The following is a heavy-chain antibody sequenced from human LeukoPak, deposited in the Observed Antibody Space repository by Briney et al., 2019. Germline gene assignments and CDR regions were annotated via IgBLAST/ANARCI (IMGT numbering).Heavy chain of an antibody. V-gene: IGHV3-23*01. Sequence: GGSLRLSCVASGFTFGTYLMIWVRQGPGKRLEWVAAISRGSENTYYADSVKGRCTISRDNPKNTVSLQMNSLRAEDTAVYYCERPITIFGVGSDAFDIWGQGTMVTVSS. J-gene: IGHJ3*02. D-gene: IGHD3-3*01. CDR3: ERPITIFGVGSDAFDI. CDR1: GFTFGTYL. CDR2: ISRGSENT.